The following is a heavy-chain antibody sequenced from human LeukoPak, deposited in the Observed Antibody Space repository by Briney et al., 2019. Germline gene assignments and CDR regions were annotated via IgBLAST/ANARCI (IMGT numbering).Heavy chain of an antibody. Sequence: GRSLRLSCAASGFTFSSYAMHWVRQAPGKGLEWVSAISTSGDSTYYADSVKGRFTLSRDNSQNTLYLQMNSLRAEDTAVYYCAEGGYYQDFDYWGQGTLVTIS. V-gene: IGHV3-23*01. J-gene: IGHJ4*02. D-gene: IGHD1-26*01. CDR1: GFTFSSYA. CDR3: AEGGYYQDFDY. CDR2: ISTSGDST.